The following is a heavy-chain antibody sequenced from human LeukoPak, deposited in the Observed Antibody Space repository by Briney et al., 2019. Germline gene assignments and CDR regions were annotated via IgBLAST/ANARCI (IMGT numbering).Heavy chain of an antibody. D-gene: IGHD3-22*01. Sequence: GGSLRLSCAASGFTFSSYAMSWVRQAPGKGLEWVSAISGSGGSTYYADSVKGRFTISRDNSKNTLYLQMNSLRAEDTAVYYCAKDPMITMIVDNWFDPWGQGTLVTVSS. J-gene: IGHJ5*02. V-gene: IGHV3-23*01. CDR2: ISGSGGST. CDR1: GFTFSSYA. CDR3: AKDPMITMIVDNWFDP.